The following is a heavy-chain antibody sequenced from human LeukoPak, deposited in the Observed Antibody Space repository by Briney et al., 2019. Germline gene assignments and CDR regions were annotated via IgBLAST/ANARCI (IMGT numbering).Heavy chain of an antibody. CDR2: ISAYNGNT. J-gene: IGHJ4*02. CDR1: GYTFTSYG. V-gene: IGHV1-18*01. Sequence: ASVKVSCKASGYTFTSYGISWVRQAPGQGLEWMGWISAYNGNTNYAQKLQGRVTMTTDTSTSTAYMELRSLRSDDTAMYYCARVRAGYDSGTYSLPYPDYWGQGTLVIVSS. CDR3: ARVRAGYDSGTYSLPYPDY. D-gene: IGHD3-10*01.